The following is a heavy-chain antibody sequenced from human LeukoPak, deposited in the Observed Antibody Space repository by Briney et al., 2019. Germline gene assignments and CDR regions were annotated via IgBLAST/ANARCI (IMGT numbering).Heavy chain of an antibody. CDR3: ARGGARWEPPISP. D-gene: IGHD1-26*01. CDR1: GYTFTSYD. V-gene: IGHV1-8*03. CDR2: MNPNSGNT. Sequence: ASVKVSCKASGYTFTSYDINWVRQATGQGLEWMGWMNPNSGNTGYAQKFQGRGTITRNTSISTAYMELSSLRSEDTDVYYCARGGARWEPPISPWGQGTLVTVSS. J-gene: IGHJ5*02.